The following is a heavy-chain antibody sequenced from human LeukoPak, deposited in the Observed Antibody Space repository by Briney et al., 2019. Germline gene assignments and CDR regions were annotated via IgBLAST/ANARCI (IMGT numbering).Heavy chain of an antibody. V-gene: IGHV3-23*01. CDR1: GFTFSNYA. J-gene: IGHJ2*01. Sequence: GGSLTLSCVASGFTFSNYAMSWVRQAPGKGLEYVSPISASGLSTYYTDSVRGRFTNSRDNSKNTLYLQMHSLRAEDTAVYYCAKEVAYGDYILGWYFDLWGRGTLVTVSS. CDR2: ISASGLST. D-gene: IGHD4-17*01. CDR3: AKEVAYGDYILGWYFDL.